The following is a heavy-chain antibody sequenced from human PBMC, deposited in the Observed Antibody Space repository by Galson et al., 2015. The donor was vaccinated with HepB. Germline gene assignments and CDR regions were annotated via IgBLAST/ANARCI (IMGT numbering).Heavy chain of an antibody. J-gene: IGHJ3*02. CDR3: ARDMSDILTGYDAFDI. D-gene: IGHD3-9*01. Sequence: LRLSCAASGFTFSSYWMSWVRQAPGKGLEWVANIKQDGSEKYYVDSVKGRFTVSRDNAKNSLYLQMNSLRAEDTAVYYCARDMSDILTGYDAFDIWGQGTMVTVSS. CDR2: IKQDGSEK. V-gene: IGHV3-7*03. CDR1: GFTFSSYW.